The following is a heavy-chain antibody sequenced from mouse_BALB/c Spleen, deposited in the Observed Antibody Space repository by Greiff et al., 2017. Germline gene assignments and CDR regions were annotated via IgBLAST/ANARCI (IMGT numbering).Heavy chain of an antibody. V-gene: IGHV3-6*02. Sequence: EVKLMESGPGLVEPSQSLSLTCSVTGYSITSGYYWNWIRQFPGNKLEWMGYISYDGSNNYNPSLKNRISITRDTSKNQFFLKLNSVTTEDTATYYCAATVVRYFDVWGAGTTVTVSS. D-gene: IGHD1-1*01. CDR2: ISYDGSN. CDR1: GYSITSGYY. CDR3: AATVVRYFDV. J-gene: IGHJ1*01.